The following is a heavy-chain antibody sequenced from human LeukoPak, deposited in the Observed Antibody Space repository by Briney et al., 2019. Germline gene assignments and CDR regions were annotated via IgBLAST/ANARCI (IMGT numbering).Heavy chain of an antibody. CDR3: ARRNLNYYGSGSYSRFDP. D-gene: IGHD3-10*01. Sequence: SETLSLTCTVSGGSISSSSYYWDWIRQPPGKGLEWIGSVYYSGSTYYNPSLKSRVTISVDTSKNQFSLKLSSVTAADTAVYYCARRNLNYYGSGSYSRFDPWGQGTLVTVSS. CDR2: VYYSGST. J-gene: IGHJ5*02. V-gene: IGHV4-39*07. CDR1: GGSISSSSYY.